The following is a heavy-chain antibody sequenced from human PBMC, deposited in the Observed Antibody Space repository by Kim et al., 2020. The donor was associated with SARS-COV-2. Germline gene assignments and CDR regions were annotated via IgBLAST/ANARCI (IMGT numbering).Heavy chain of an antibody. CDR1: GGSVSSGSYY. CDR2: IYYSGST. J-gene: IGHJ3*02. CDR3: ARDPPRNYYDSTDGAFDI. D-gene: IGHD3-22*01. Sequence: SETLSLTCTVSGGSVSSGSYYWSWIRQPPGKGLEWIGYIYYSGSTNYNPSLKSRVTISVDTSKNQFSLKLSSVTAADTAVYYCARDPPRNYYDSTDGAFDIWGQGTMVTSLQ. V-gene: IGHV4-61*01.